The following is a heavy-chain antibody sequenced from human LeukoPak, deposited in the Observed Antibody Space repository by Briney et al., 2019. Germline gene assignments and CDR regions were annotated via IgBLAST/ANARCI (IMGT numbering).Heavy chain of an antibody. Sequence: GGSLRLSCAASGFTFSSYGMHWVRQAPGKGLEWVAVIWYDGSNKYYADSVKGRFTISRDNSKNTLYLQMNSLRAEDTAVYYCARDPGGRSWYGGFDYWGQGTLVTVSS. V-gene: IGHV3-33*01. CDR3: ARDPGGRSWYGGFDY. J-gene: IGHJ4*02. CDR1: GFTFSSYG. CDR2: IWYDGSNK. D-gene: IGHD6-13*01.